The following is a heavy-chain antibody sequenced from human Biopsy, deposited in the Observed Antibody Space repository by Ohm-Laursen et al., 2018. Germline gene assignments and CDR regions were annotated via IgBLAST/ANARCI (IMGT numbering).Heavy chain of an antibody. CDR3: ARDRYYGSENYFSHYNMDV. V-gene: IGHV3-33*01. CDR1: GFTFSGYG. D-gene: IGHD3-10*01. CDR2: IWYDGTDK. J-gene: IGHJ6*03. Sequence: SLRLSCAASGFTFSGYGMHWVRQAPGKGLEWVAVIWYDGTDKFYADPVKGRFTISRDNSKNTLYLHMNSLRAADTAVYYCARDRYYGSENYFSHYNMDVWGQGTTVTVSS.